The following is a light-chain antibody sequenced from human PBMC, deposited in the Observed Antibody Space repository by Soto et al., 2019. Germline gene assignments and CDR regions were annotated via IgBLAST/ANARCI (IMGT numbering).Light chain of an antibody. CDR1: QSVSSY. J-gene: IGKJ2*01. CDR2: GAS. V-gene: IGKV3-15*01. CDR3: QQYNNWPPYT. Sequence: VLAQSPATRALSPGERATLSCRASQSVSSYLAWYQQKPGQAPRLLIYGASTRATGIPARFSGSGSGTAFTPSISSLQSEDFAVYYCQQYNNWPPYTFGQGTKVDIK.